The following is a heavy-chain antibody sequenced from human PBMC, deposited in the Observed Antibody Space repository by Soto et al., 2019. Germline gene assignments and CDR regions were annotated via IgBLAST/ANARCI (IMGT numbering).Heavy chain of an antibody. CDR1: GGSFSGYY. Sequence: SETLSLTCAVYGGSFSGYYWSWIRQPPGKGLEWIGEINHSGSTNYNPSLKSRVTISVDTSKNQFSLKLSSVTAADTAVYYCARRHDCSSTSCYYPNRGDFDYWGQGTLVTVSS. CDR3: ARRHDCSSTSCYYPNRGDFDY. J-gene: IGHJ4*02. V-gene: IGHV4-34*01. CDR2: INHSGST. D-gene: IGHD2-2*01.